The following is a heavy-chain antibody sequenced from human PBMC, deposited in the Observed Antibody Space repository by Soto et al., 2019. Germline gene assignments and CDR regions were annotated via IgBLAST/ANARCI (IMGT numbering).Heavy chain of an antibody. CDR2: IYHSGTT. V-gene: IGHV4-31*03. Sequence: QVQLQESGPGLVKPSQTLSLTCTVSGGSISSGGYYWSWIRQHPGKGLEWIGSIYHSGTTYYNPSLKSRVTIYVDTSKNQFSLKVSSVTAADTAVYYCAREGGYSTTTDYWGQGTLVTVSS. D-gene: IGHD6-13*01. CDR3: AREGGYSTTTDY. J-gene: IGHJ4*02. CDR1: GGSISSGGYY.